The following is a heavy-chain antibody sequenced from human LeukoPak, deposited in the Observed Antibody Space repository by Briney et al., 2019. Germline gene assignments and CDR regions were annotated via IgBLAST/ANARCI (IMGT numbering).Heavy chain of an antibody. D-gene: IGHD5-18*01. V-gene: IGHV4-61*02. CDR2: IHTSGST. CDR3: ARGIQLWLFDY. Sequence: SETLSLTCSVSGGSISNGTNYWSWIRQPAGKGLEWIGRIHTSGSTTYNPSLRSRVTISIDTSNNQFFLKLSSVTAADTAVYYCARGIQLWLFDYWGQGTLVTVSS. CDR1: GGSISNGTNY. J-gene: IGHJ4*02.